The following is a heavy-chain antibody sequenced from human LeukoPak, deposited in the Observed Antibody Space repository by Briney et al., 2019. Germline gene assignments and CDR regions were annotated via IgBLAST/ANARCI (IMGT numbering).Heavy chain of an antibody. CDR3: ARYCTNGVCLFDP. J-gene: IGHJ5*02. V-gene: IGHV5-51*01. CDR1: GYSFTSYW. CDR2: IYSGDSDT. Sequence: GESLKISCKGSGYSFTSYWIGWVRQMPGKGLERMGIIYSGDSDTRYSPSFQGQVTISADKSISTAYLQWSSLKASDTAMYYCARYCTNGVCLFDPWGQGTLVTVSS. D-gene: IGHD2-8*01.